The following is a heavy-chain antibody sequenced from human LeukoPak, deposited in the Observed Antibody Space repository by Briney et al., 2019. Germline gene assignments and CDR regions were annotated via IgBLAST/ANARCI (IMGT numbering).Heavy chain of an antibody. CDR1: GFTFSDYS. CDR2: FSTSSNYI. Sequence: SGGSLRLSCAASGFTFSDYSMFWVRQAPGKGLEWVSSFSTSSNYIYYADSVKGRFTISRDNSKNSLYLQMNSLRGDDTAVYYCARIPGYCRGGSCFSIYFDSWGQGTLVTVSS. V-gene: IGHV3-21*01. J-gene: IGHJ4*02. CDR3: ARIPGYCRGGSCFSIYFDS. D-gene: IGHD2-15*01.